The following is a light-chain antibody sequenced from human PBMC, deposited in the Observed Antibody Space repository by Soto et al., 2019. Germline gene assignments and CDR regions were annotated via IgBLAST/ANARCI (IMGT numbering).Light chain of an antibody. V-gene: IGKV3-20*01. CDR3: QRYGSSPPIT. CDR1: QSVSSSY. J-gene: IGKJ5*01. CDR2: GAS. Sequence: EIVLTQSPGTLSLSPGERATLSCRASQSVSSSYLAWYQQKPGQAPRLLIYGASSRATGIPDRFSGSGSGTDFTPTIGRLEPEDCAVYYCQRYGSSPPITFGQGTRLEIK.